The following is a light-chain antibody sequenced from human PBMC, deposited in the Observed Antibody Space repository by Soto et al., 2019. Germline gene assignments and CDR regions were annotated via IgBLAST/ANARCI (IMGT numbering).Light chain of an antibody. CDR3: QQYHTYPIT. Sequence: DIHMTQSPSTLSGSVGNMFTITCRASQTISSWLAWYQQKQGKAPKLLIYKASTLKSGVPSRFSGSGSGTEFTISIDSLQPDDFATYYCQQYHTYPITFGQGTGLEIK. V-gene: IGKV1-5*03. CDR2: KAS. CDR1: QTISSW. J-gene: IGKJ5*01.